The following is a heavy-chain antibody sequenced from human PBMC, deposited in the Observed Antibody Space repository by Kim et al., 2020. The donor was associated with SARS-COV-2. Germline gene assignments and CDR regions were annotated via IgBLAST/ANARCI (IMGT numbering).Heavy chain of an antibody. J-gene: IGHJ6*02. V-gene: IGHV3-30*18. CDR2: ISYDGSNK. CDR1: GFTFSSYG. Sequence: GGSLRLSCAASGFTFSSYGMHWVRQAPGKGLEWVAVISYDGSNKYYADSVKGRFTISRDNSKNTLYLQMNSLRAEDTAVYYCAKTQGGYSYGMVGQYYYYYGMDVWGQGTTVTVSS. CDR3: AKTQGGYSYGMVGQYYYYYGMDV. D-gene: IGHD5-18*01.